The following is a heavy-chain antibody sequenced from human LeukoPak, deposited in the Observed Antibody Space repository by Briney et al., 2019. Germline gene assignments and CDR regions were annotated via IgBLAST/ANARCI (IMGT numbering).Heavy chain of an antibody. D-gene: IGHD3-3*01. J-gene: IGHJ6*03. V-gene: IGHV3-7*01. CDR1: GFTFSSYW. Sequence: GGSLRLSCAASGFTFSSYWMSWVRQAPGKGLEWVANIKQDGSEKYYVDSVKGRFTISRDNAKNSLYLQMNSLRAEDTAVYYCAREAELGWLFGYYYMDVWGKGTTVTVSS. CDR2: IKQDGSEK. CDR3: AREAELGWLFGYYYMDV.